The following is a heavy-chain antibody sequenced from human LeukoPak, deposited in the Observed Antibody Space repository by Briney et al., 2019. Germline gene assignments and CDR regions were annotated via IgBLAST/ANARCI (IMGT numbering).Heavy chain of an antibody. J-gene: IGHJ3*02. V-gene: IGHV3-48*03. CDR3: ARSRLSGAFDI. CDR1: GFTFSSYE. CDR2: ISSSGSSQ. D-gene: IGHD6-25*01. Sequence: GGSLRLSCAASGFTFSSYEMKWVRQAPGKGLEWVSYISSSGSSQAYADAVKGRFTVSRDNAKNSLYLQMNSLRAEDTAVYYCARSRLSGAFDIWGQGTMVTVSS.